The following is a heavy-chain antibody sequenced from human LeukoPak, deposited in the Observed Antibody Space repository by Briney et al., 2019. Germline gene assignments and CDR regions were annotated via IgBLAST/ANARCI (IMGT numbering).Heavy chain of an antibody. J-gene: IGHJ4*02. CDR2: IDPSGGST. D-gene: IGHD3-22*01. Sequence: ASVKVSCKASGYTFTSYYMHWVRQAPGQGLEWMGIIDPSGGSTSYAQKFQGRVTMTRDTSASTVYMELSSLRSEDTAVYYCARTYYYDSSGYRFDYGGQGTLVTVSS. CDR1: GYTFTSYY. CDR3: ARTYYYDSSGYRFDY. V-gene: IGHV1-46*01.